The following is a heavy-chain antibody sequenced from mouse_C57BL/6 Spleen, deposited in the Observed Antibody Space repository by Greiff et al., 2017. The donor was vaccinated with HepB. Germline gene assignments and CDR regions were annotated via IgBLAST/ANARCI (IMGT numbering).Heavy chain of an antibody. CDR1: GFTFSSYA. V-gene: IGHV5-4*01. J-gene: IGHJ4*01. CDR3: ARDGGSRYYAMDY. CDR2: ISDGGSYT. Sequence: EVQGVESGGGLVKPGGSLKLSCAASGFTFSSYAMSWVRQTPEKRLEWVATISDGGSYTYYPDNVKGRFTISRDNAKNNLYLQMSHLKSEDTAMYYCARDGGSRYYAMDYWGQGTSVTVSS.